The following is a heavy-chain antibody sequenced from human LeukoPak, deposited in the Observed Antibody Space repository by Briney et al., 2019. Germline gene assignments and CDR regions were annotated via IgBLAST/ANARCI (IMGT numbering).Heavy chain of an antibody. D-gene: IGHD6-19*01. CDR3: ARSPYSRGFYWYFDL. CDR2: IYYSGST. J-gene: IGHJ2*01. CDR1: GGSISSYY. V-gene: IGHV4-59*01. Sequence: PSETLSLTCTVSGGSISSYYGSWIRQPPGKGLEWIGYIYYSGSTNYNPSLKSRVTISVDTSKNQYSLKLRSVTAADTAVYYCARSPYSRGFYWYFDLWGRGTLVTVSS.